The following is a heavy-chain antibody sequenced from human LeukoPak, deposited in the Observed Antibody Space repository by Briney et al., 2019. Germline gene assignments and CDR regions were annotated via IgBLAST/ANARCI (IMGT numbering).Heavy chain of an antibody. CDR3: AADPYYYDNSGYLNWFDP. V-gene: IGHV4-4*07. CDR2: IYTSGST. J-gene: IGHJ5*02. CDR1: GNSFGDYY. D-gene: IGHD3-22*01. Sequence: SETLSLTCTVSGNSFGDYYWSWIRQPAGKGLEWIGRIYTSGSTTYNPSLKSRVTMSVDTSKSQFSLNLMSVTAADTAVYYCAADPYYYDNSGYLNWFDPWGQGTLVTVSS.